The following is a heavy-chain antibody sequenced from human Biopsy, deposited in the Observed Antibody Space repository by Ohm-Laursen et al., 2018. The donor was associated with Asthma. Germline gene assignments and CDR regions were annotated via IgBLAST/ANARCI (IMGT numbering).Heavy chain of an antibody. D-gene: IGHD2/OR15-2a*01. CDR3: AAGRTSLQGESLI. V-gene: IGHV1-58*01. J-gene: IGHJ4*01. CDR2: IVFASGAT. Sequence: SVKVSCKASGVALSGYTFEWVRQARGLGLEWIGWIVFASGATNYAQNFQDRLTVTRDMSAGSVSMEPCGLSSTDTAVYYCAAGRTSLQGESLIWGQGTLVSVSS. CDR1: GVALSGYT.